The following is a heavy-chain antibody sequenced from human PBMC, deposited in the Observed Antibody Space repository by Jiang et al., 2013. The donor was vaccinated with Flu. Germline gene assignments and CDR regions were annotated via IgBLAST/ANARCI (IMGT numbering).Heavy chain of an antibody. CDR2: IYPGDSDT. CDR3: ACNAEYSSSWYYFDY. V-gene: IGHV5-51*03. CDR1: GYSFTSYW. Sequence: SGAEVKKPGESLKISCKGSGYSFTSYWIGWVRQMPGKGLEWMGIIYPGDSDTRYSPSFQGQVTISADKSISTAYLQWSSLKASDTAMYYCACNAEYSSSWYYFDYWGQGTLVTVSS. J-gene: IGHJ4*02. D-gene: IGHD6-13*01.